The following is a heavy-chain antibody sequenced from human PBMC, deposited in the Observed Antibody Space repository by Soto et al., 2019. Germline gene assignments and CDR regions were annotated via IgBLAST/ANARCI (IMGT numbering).Heavy chain of an antibody. CDR1: GFTFSSYA. D-gene: IGHD3-10*01. Sequence: GGSLRLSCAASGFTFSSYAMAWVRQAPGKGLEWVSTIRASGTSTYYADSVEGRFSISRDNSKNTLYLQMNSLRAEDTAVYYCAKAWCGARTREKRGLVEYWGQGALVTVSS. J-gene: IGHJ4*02. V-gene: IGHV3-23*01. CDR3: AKAWCGARTREKRGLVEY. CDR2: IRASGTST.